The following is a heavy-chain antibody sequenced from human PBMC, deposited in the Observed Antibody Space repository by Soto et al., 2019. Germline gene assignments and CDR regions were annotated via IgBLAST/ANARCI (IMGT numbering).Heavy chain of an antibody. CDR3: ARGDCSSTSCYGIAAAGTSNWFDP. J-gene: IGHJ5*02. CDR1: GYSISSGYY. V-gene: IGHV4-38-2*01. D-gene: IGHD2-2*01. CDR2: IYHSAST. Sequence: KTSETLSLTCAVSGYSISSGYYWGWIRQPPGKGLEWIGSIYHSASTYYNPSLKSRVTISVDTSKNQFSLKLSSVTAADTAVYYCARGDCSSTSCYGIAAAGTSNWFDPWGQGTLVTVSS.